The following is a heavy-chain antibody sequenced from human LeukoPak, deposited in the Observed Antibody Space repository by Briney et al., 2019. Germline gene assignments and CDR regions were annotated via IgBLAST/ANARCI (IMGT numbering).Heavy chain of an antibody. CDR2: INPSGGST. CDR1: GYTFTSYY. J-gene: IGHJ4*02. Sequence: ASVKVSCEASGYTFTSYYMHWVRQAPGQGLEWMGIINPSGGSTSYAQKFQGRVTMTRDTSTSTVYMELSSLRSEDTAVYYCARDVGSWTIENWGQGTLVTVSS. D-gene: IGHD2-15*01. V-gene: IGHV1-46*01. CDR3: ARDVGSWTIEN.